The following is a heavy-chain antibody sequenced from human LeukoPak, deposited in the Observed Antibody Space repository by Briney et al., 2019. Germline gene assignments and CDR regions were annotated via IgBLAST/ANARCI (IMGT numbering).Heavy chain of an antibody. J-gene: IGHJ2*01. CDR2: IYYSGST. D-gene: IGHD1-26*01. CDR3: ARHMKGIVGATTHWYFDL. Sequence: PSETLSLTCTVSGGSISSYYWSWIRQPPGKGLEWIGYIYYSGSTNYNPSLKSRVTISVDTSKNQFSLKLSSVTAADTAVYYCARHMKGIVGATTHWYFDLRGRGTLVTVSS. CDR1: GGSISSYY. V-gene: IGHV4-59*08.